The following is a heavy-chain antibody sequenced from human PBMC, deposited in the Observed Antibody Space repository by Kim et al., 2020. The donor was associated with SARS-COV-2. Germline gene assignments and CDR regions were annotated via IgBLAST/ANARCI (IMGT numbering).Heavy chain of an antibody. Sequence: KYDADTVKGRFTSPRDNSKNTLYLQMNSLRAEDTAVYYCAREFLLRGFDPWGQGTLVTVSS. CDR3: AREFLLRGFDP. J-gene: IGHJ5*02. CDR2: K. D-gene: IGHD3-22*01. V-gene: IGHV3-33*01.